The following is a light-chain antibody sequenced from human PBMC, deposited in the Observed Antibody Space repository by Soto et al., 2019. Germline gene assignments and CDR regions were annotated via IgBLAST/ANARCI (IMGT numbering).Light chain of an antibody. CDR3: SSYAGSDNFVV. V-gene: IGLV2-8*01. CDR1: SSDVGGYNY. CDR2: EVS. J-gene: IGLJ2*01. Sequence: QSALTQPPSASGSPGQSVTISCTGTSSDVGGYNYVSWYQQHSGNAPKLMIYEVSKRPSGVPDRFSGSKSGNTACLTVSGLQAEDEADYYCSSYAGSDNFVVFGGGTKLTVL.